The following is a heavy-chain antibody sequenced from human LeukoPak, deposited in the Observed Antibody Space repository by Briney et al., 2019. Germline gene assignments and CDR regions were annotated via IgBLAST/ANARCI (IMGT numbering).Heavy chain of an antibody. CDR1: GFTFSSYS. V-gene: IGHV3-48*01. J-gene: IGHJ4*02. Sequence: GGSLRLSCAASGFTFSSYSMNWVRQAPGKGLEWVSYIGISSSTIDYADSVKGRFTISRDNAKNSLYLQMNSLRAEDTAMYYCARVSGGSDYWGQGTLVTVSS. D-gene: IGHD2-15*01. CDR2: IGISSSTI. CDR3: ARVSGGSDY.